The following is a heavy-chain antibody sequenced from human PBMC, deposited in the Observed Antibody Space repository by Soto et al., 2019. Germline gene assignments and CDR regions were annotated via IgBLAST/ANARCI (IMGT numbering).Heavy chain of an antibody. CDR1: GGPIRCDH. Sequence: PWETLTHTHAVHGGPIRCDHSTRIRRPAGEGLEWIGEINHSGSTNYNPSLKSRVTISVDTSKNQFSLKLSSVTAADTAVYYCARGLRGLGYYGSGSPTTRRMDVWGQGTTVT. CDR2: INHSGST. CDR3: ARGLRGLGYYGSGSPTTRRMDV. J-gene: IGHJ6*02. V-gene: IGHV4-34*01. D-gene: IGHD3-10*01.